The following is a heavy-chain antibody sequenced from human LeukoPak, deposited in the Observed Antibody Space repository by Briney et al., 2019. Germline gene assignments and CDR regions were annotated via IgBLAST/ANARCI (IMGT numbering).Heavy chain of an antibody. V-gene: IGHV4-34*01. CDR1: GGSFSDHY. Sequence: PSATLSLTCAVYGGSFSDHYWSWIRQPPGKGLEWIGEINHSGSTNYSPSLKSRVTISVDTSKNQFSLKLSSVTAADTAVYYCARGGGGSGYFLDYWGQGTLVTVSS. CDR3: ARGGGGSGYFLDY. CDR2: INHSGST. J-gene: IGHJ4*02. D-gene: IGHD3-22*01.